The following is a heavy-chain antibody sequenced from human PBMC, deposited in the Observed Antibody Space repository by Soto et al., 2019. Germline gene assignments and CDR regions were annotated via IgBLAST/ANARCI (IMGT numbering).Heavy chain of an antibody. D-gene: IGHD6-19*01. CDR2: ITVNSGNT. J-gene: IGHJ4*02. Sequence: QVQLVQSGVEVKKPGASVKVSCKASGYTFNTYGIGWVRQAPGQGLEWMGWITVNSGNTNYPQNFQGRVTMTTDTSTGTAYMELSSLTSDATAVYYCGRGLGGGWYYFDYWGQGTLVTVSS. CDR3: GRGLGGGWYYFDY. V-gene: IGHV1-18*01. CDR1: GYTFNTYG.